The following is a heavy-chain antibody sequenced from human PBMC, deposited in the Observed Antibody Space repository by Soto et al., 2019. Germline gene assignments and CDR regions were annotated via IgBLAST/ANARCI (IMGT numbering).Heavy chain of an antibody. D-gene: IGHD6-6*01. V-gene: IGHV4-31*03. CDR3: ARVRIAARPGVYYFDY. CDR1: GGSISSGGYY. J-gene: IGHJ4*02. Sequence: QVQLQESGPGLVKPSQTLSLTCTVSGGSISSGGYYWSWIRQHPGKGLEWIGYIYYSGSTYYNPSLTSRVTISVDTSKNQFSLKLSSVTAADTAVYYCARVRIAARPGVYYFDYWGQGTLVTVSS. CDR2: IYYSGST.